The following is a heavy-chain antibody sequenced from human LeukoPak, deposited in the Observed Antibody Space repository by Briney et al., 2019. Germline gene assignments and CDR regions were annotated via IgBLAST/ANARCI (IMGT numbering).Heavy chain of an antibody. D-gene: IGHD3-22*01. CDR3: ARAYDRFYYYYMDV. J-gene: IGHJ6*03. Sequence: SQTLSLTCVVSGDSITSGGYSWSWIRQPPGKGLEWVGYIYDSGIAFYNPSLKSRVTMSVDTSKNHFFLNLRSVTAADTAVYFCARAYDRFYYYYMDVWGKGITVTVSS. CDR1: GDSITSGGYS. CDR2: IYDSGIA. V-gene: IGHV4-30-4*07.